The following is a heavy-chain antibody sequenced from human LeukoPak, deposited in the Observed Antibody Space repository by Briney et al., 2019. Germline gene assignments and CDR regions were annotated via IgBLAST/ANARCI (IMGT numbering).Heavy chain of an antibody. Sequence: GGSLRLCCAASGFTFSNAWMSWVRQAPGKGLEWVGRLKSKTDGGTTDYAAPVKGRFTISRDDSKNTLYLQMNSLKTEDTAVYYCLRDWYGFGSCWQIRESYFDYWGQGTLVTVSS. CDR1: GFTFSNAW. J-gene: IGHJ4*02. V-gene: IGHV3-15*01. CDR2: LKSKTDGGTT. CDR3: LRDWYGFGSCWQIRESYFDY. D-gene: IGHD3-10*01.